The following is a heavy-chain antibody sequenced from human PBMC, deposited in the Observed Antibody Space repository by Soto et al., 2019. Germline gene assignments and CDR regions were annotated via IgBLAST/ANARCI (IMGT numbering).Heavy chain of an antibody. CDR3: ARHSAEYYDFWSGYYKDYMDV. CDR1: GGSISSYY. CDR2: IYYSGST. J-gene: IGHJ6*03. Sequence: PSETLSLTCTVSGGSISSYYWSWIRQPPGKGLEWIGYIYYSGSTNYNPSLKSRVTISVDTSKNQFSLKLSSVTAADTAVYYCARHSAEYYDFWSGYYKDYMDVWGKGTTVTVSS. V-gene: IGHV4-59*08. D-gene: IGHD3-3*01.